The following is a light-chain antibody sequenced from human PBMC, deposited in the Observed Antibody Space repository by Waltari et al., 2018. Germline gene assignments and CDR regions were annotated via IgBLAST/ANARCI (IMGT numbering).Light chain of an antibody. CDR1: SSDVGTYNY. J-gene: IGLJ1*01. CDR2: WVT. V-gene: IGLV2-14*01. Sequence: QSALTQPASVSGSPGQSIPISCTGTSSDVGTYNYVSWYPQSPGKAPTPVIFWVTNRPSGVSDCFSGSKAGNTASLTIPGLQADDEAHYYRRSYSRATPPGVLGPGTWVTV. CDR3: RSYSRATPPGV.